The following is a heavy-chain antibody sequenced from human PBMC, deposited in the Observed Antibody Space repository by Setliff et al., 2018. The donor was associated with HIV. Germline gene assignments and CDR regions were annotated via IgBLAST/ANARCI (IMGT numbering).Heavy chain of an antibody. D-gene: IGHD3-3*01. CDR2: IFYSGSS. V-gene: IGHV4-59*01. CDR3: ARDRGSYNFWSGLARGDNWFDP. CDR1: GASISTYY. Sequence: PSETLSLTCTVSGASISTYYWSWIRQPPGKGLEWIGYIFYSGSSNYNPSLKSLVTMSVDTSKNQFSLNLTSVTAADTAVYYCARDRGSYNFWSGLARGDNWFDPWGQGTLVTVSS. J-gene: IGHJ5*02.